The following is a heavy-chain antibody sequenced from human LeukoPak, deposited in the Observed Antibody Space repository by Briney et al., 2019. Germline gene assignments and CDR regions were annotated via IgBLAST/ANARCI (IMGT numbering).Heavy chain of an antibody. V-gene: IGHV4-39*01. D-gene: IGHD4-17*01. CDR3: ARLPLVLLYGDYEAYGMDV. CDR2: IYYSGST. J-gene: IGHJ6*02. CDR1: GGSISSSSYY. Sequence: SETLSLTCTVSGGSISSSSYYWGWIRQPPGEGLEWIGSIYYSGSTYYNPSLKSRVTISVDTSKNQFSLKLSSVTAADTAVYYCARLPLVLLYGDYEAYGMDVWGQGTTVTVSS.